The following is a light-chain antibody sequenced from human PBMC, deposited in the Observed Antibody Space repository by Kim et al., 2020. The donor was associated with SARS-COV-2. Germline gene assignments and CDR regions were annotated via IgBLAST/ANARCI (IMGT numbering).Light chain of an antibody. CDR2: AAS. CDR1: QGISSY. J-gene: IGKJ1*01. CDR3: QQYNTYPWT. V-gene: IGKV1-8*01. Sequence: ASTGDRVTITCRASQGISSYLAWYQHKPGEAPKLLVYAASSLQSGVPSRFSGSGSGTDFTLTISCLQSEDFATYYCQQYNTYPWTFGQGTKVDIK.